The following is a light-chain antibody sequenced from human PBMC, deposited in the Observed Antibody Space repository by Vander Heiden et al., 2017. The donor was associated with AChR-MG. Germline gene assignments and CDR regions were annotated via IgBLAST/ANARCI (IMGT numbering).Light chain of an antibody. Sequence: SDELTQPPSVSVSPGQTASITCSGHKSGNDYTSWYQQKPGQSPVLVIYQDTKRPSGIPERFSGSHSGNTATLTISGTQTMDEADYYCQAWDSRTPYVFGTGTKLTVL. CDR3: QAWDSRTPYV. V-gene: IGLV3-1*01. CDR2: QDT. J-gene: IGLJ1*01. CDR1: KSGNDY.